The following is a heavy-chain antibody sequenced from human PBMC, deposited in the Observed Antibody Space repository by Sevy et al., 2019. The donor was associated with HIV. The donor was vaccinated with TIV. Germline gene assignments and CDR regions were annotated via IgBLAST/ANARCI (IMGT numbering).Heavy chain of an antibody. Sequence: SETLSLTCTVSGGSISSSETYWSWIRQPPGKGLEWIGYIHYSGGTYYNPFLRSRIAMSVDTSEKQFSLKLSLLTAADTDVYYCASKRGYNHDHFDYWGQGTLVNVSS. CDR1: GGSISSSETY. CDR3: ASKRGYNHDHFDY. J-gene: IGHJ4*02. V-gene: IGHV4-30-4*08. CDR2: IHYSGGT. D-gene: IGHD5-12*01.